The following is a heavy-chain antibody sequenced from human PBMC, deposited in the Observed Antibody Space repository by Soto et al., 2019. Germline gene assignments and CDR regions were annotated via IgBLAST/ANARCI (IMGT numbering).Heavy chain of an antibody. V-gene: IGHV4-39*01. D-gene: IGHD3-22*01. CDR1: GGSISSSSYY. J-gene: IGHJ6*02. CDR2: IYYSGST. Sequence: QLQLQESGPGLVKPSETLSLTCTVSGGSISSSSYYWGWIRQPPGKGLEWIGSIYYSGSTYYNPSLKSGVTISVATSKNQFSLKLSSVTAADTAVYYCARRLYYDSSGFEGGGMDVWGQGTTVTVSS. CDR3: ARRLYYDSSGFEGGGMDV.